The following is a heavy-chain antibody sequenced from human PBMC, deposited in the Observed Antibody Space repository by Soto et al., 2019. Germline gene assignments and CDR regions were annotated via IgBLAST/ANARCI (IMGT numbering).Heavy chain of an antibody. CDR3: AKHEGYCSSTTCSNFDY. CDR2: SYPGDSDT. Sequence: PGASLKISCKASGFTFTSYWIAWVRQTPGKGLEWMGISYPGDSDTSYSPSFQGQVNSSADKSINSAYLQWSSLKASDTAMYYCAKHEGYCSSTTCSNFDYWGQGTLVTVCS. D-gene: IGHD2-2*01. V-gene: IGHV5-51*01. J-gene: IGHJ4*02. CDR1: GFTFTSYW.